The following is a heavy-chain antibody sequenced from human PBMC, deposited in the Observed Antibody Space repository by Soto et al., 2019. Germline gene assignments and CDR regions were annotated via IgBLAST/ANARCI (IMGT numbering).Heavy chain of an antibody. Sequence: EAQLVDSGGGWVQPGGSLRLSCAASGFTVGNNYMSWVRQSPGKGLEWWSLLYRTGSPFYADTVKDIFIISRNSSKNTLYLQMNSMVVEDTAVYYCAGHCHKGYWGQGALVTVSS. CDR1: GFTVGNNY. CDR3: AGHCHKGY. CDR2: LYRTGSP. V-gene: IGHV3-66*04. J-gene: IGHJ4*02.